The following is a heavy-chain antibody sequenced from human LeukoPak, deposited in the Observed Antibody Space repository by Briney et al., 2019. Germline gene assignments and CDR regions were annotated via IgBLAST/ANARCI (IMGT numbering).Heavy chain of an antibody. CDR1: GVSVTSDY. D-gene: IGHD2-15*01. J-gene: IGHJ6*03. Sequence: SQTLSLTCIVSGVSVTSDYWSWIRQPPGKGVEWVGNVFYSGTTDYNLSLKTRVTISGNTSKTQYTLKLSSVTAADTAVYYGASLTRQAGYFAGFSNFYYMDVWGKGTTVTVSS. CDR3: ASLTRQAGYFAGFSNFYYMDV. CDR2: VFYSGTT. V-gene: IGHV4-59*08.